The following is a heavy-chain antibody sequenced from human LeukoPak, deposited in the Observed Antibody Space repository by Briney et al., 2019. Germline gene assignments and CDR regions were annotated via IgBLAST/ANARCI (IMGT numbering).Heavy chain of an antibody. V-gene: IGHV3-21*04. J-gene: IGHJ4*02. D-gene: IGHD3-3*01. CDR1: GFTFSSHS. CDR3: AKVPRGAHYDFWSGYADRIYYFDY. CDR2: ISTSSSYI. Sequence: GGSLRLSCAASGFTFSSHSMTWVRQAPGKGLEWVSSISTSSSYIYYADSVKGRFTISRDNSKNTLYLQMNSLRAEDTAVYYCAKVPRGAHYDFWSGYADRIYYFDYWGQGTLVTVSS.